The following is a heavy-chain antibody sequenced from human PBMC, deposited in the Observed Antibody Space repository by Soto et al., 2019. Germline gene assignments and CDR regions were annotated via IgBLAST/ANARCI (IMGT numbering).Heavy chain of an antibody. Sequence: SETLSLTCTVSGGSISSGGYYWSWIRQHPGKGLEWIGYIYYSGSTYYNPSLKSRVTISVDTSKNQFSLKLSSVTAADTAVYYCARDNHYYDSSGLGFDYWGQGTLVTVSS. V-gene: IGHV4-31*03. CDR2: IYYSGST. J-gene: IGHJ4*02. D-gene: IGHD3-22*01. CDR3: ARDNHYYDSSGLGFDY. CDR1: GGSISSGGYY.